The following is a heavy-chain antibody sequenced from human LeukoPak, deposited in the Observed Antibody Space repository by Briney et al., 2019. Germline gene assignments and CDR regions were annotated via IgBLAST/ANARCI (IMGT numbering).Heavy chain of an antibody. Sequence: SETLSLTCAVYGGSFSDYYWNWIRQPPGKGLEWIGEINHSGSTNYNPSLKSRVTISVDTSKNQFSLKLSSVTAADTAVYYCARGYSTLTYNWFDPWGQGTLVTVSS. CDR3: ARGYSTLTYNWFDP. D-gene: IGHD4-17*01. J-gene: IGHJ5*02. V-gene: IGHV4-34*01. CDR2: INHSGST. CDR1: GGSFSDYY.